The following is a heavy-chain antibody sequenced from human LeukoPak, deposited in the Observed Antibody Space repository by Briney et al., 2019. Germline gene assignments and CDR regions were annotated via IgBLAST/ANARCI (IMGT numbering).Heavy chain of an antibody. CDR1: GFTFSSYG. J-gene: IGHJ6*02. Sequence: GGSLRLSCAASGFTFSSYGMHWVRQAPGKGLEWVAVISYDGSDKYYADSVKGRFTISRDNAKNSLYLQMNSLRAEDTALYYCAKENSGWSTPVLYYYYGMDVWGQGTTVTVSS. CDR2: ISYDGSDK. CDR3: AKENSGWSTPVLYYYYGMDV. D-gene: IGHD6-19*01. V-gene: IGHV3-30*18.